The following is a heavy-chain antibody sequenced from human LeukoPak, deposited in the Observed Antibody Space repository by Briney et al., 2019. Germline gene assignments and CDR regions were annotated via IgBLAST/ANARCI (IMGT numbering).Heavy chain of an antibody. V-gene: IGHV3-48*01. J-gene: IGHJ5*02. CDR1: GFTFSSYS. Sequence: GGSLRLSCAASGFTFSSYSMNWVRQAPGKGLEWVSYISSSSSTIYYADSVKGRFTISRDNAKNSLYLQMNSLRAEDTAVYYCARDLTVAGTGSWGQGTLVTVSS. CDR3: ARDLTVAGTGS. D-gene: IGHD6-19*01. CDR2: ISSSSSTI.